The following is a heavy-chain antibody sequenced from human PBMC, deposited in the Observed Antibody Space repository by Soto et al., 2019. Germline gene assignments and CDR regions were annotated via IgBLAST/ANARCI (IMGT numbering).Heavy chain of an antibody. CDR2: IYNSGST. Sequence: SETLSLTCTVSGVSISAYYWSWIRQPPGKGLEWIGYIYNSGSTDYNPSLKSRVTISVDTPKNQFSLKLSSVTAADTAVYYCARCYKSSSWYWFDPWGQGTLVTVSS. D-gene: IGHD6-13*01. CDR3: ARCYKSSSWYWFDP. V-gene: IGHV4-59*01. CDR1: GVSISAYY. J-gene: IGHJ5*02.